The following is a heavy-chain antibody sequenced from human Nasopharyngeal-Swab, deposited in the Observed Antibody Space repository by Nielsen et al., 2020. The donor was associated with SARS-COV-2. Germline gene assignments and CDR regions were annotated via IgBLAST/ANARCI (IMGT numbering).Heavy chain of an antibody. J-gene: IGHJ3*02. CDR2: ISTTTATI. V-gene: IGHV3-48*03. Sequence: GGSLRLSCAASGLGFSNYEMNWVRQAPGKGLEWISYISTTTATIYYADSVKGRFTISRDNAKNSLYLQMNSQRAEDTAVYYCAREVPYSGHDDAFDIWGQGTMVTVSA. D-gene: IGHD5-12*01. CDR3: AREVPYSGHDDAFDI. CDR1: GLGFSNYE.